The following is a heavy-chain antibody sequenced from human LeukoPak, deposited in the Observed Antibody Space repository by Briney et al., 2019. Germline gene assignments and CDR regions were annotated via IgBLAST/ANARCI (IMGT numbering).Heavy chain of an antibody. CDR3: ARVWENSHGYGY. J-gene: IGHJ4*02. CDR1: GFTFSRYW. Sequence: GGSLRLSCTPSGFTFSRYWMHWVRDAPGKGVVWVSRNPDGSSTIYADSVKGRFTISRDNAKNTLYLQMNSLRAEDTAVYYCARVWENSHGYGYWGQGTLVTVSS. D-gene: IGHD5-18*01. CDR2: NPDGSST. V-gene: IGHV3-74*01.